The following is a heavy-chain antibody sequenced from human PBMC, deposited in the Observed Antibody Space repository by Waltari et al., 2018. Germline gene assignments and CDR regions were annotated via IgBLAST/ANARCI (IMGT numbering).Heavy chain of an antibody. CDR2: IYYSGST. Sequence: VQLQESGPGLVKPSQTLSLTCTVSGGSLSSGDYYCGWIRQPPGKGLEWIGYIYYSGSTYYNPSLKSRVTISVDTSKNQFSLKLSSVTAADTAVYYCARVEDIVVVVDYWGQGTLVTVSS. V-gene: IGHV4-30-4*08. CDR3: ARVEDIVVVVDY. J-gene: IGHJ4*02. CDR1: GGSLSSGDYY. D-gene: IGHD2-15*01.